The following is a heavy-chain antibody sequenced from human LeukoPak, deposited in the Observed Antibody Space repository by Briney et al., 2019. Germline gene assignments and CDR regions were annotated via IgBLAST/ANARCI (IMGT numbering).Heavy chain of an antibody. J-gene: IGHJ4*02. CDR3: AKAVAGTFDY. Sequence: GGSLRLSCAASGFTFSSYAMNWVRQAPGKGLEWVSAISGSGGSTYYADSVKGRFTISRDNSKNMLYLQMNSLRAEDTAVYYCAKAVAGTFDYWGQGTLVTVSS. V-gene: IGHV3-23*01. CDR2: ISGSGGST. D-gene: IGHD6-19*01. CDR1: GFTFSSYA.